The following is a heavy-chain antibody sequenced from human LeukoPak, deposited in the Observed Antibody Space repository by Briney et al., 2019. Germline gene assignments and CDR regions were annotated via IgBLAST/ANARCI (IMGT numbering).Heavy chain of an antibody. CDR1: GFTFSSYS. V-gene: IGHV3-48*04. J-gene: IGHJ4*02. D-gene: IGHD4-17*01. CDR2: ISSSSSTI. CDR3: ARPDPYGDYGNVDY. Sequence: GGSLRLSCAASGFTFSSYSMNWVRQAPGKGLEWVSYISSSSSTIYYADSVKGRFTISRDNAKNSLYLQMNSLRAEDTAVYYCARPDPYGDYGNVDYWGQGTLVTVSS.